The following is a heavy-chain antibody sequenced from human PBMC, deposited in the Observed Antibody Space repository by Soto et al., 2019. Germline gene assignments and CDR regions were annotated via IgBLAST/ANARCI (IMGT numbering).Heavy chain of an antibody. CDR1: GYTFTTYT. J-gene: IGHJ4*02. Sequence: SVKVSCKASGYTFTTYTMHWVRQAPGQSLEWLGWITAGNGNTKYSQKFQGRVTITRDTSATTAYMELSSLRSEDTAVYYCARGSDSGWYANYYFDNWGQGTLVTVSS. CDR2: ITAGNGNT. CDR3: ARGSDSGWYANYYFDN. V-gene: IGHV1-3*01. D-gene: IGHD6-19*01.